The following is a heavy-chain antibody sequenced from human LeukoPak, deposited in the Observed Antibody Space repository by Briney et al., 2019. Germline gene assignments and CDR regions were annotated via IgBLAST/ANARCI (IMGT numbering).Heavy chain of an antibody. CDR3: ANEIRPNDY. CDR2: ISGGGVTT. CDR1: GFTSIAYA. Sequence: GGSLRLSCVGSGFTSIAYALTWARQAPGKGLEWVSGISGGGVTTYYADSVKGRFTVSRDNSKNTVYLQMNSLRAEDTAVYYCANEIRPNDYWGQGTLVTVSS. J-gene: IGHJ4*02. V-gene: IGHV3-23*01. D-gene: IGHD4-17*01.